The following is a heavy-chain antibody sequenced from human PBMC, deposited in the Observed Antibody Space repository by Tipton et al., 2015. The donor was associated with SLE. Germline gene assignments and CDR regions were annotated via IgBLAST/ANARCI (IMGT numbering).Heavy chain of an antibody. J-gene: IGHJ4*01. Sequence: QLVQSGAEVNKPGASVKVSCTASGYTFSSNYIHWVRQAPGQGLEWMGIVNPDTGGTSYAQRFQGRVTVTADTSSSTVYVELSSLRFEDTAVYYCARDRSRSGSDVFDYWGHGSLVTVSS. CDR2: VNPDTGGT. CDR1: GYTFSSNY. V-gene: IGHV1-46*01. D-gene: IGHD6-19*01. CDR3: ARDRSRSGSDVFDY.